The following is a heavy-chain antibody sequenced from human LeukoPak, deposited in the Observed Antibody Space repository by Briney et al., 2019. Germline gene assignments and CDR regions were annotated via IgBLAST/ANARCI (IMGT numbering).Heavy chain of an antibody. CDR1: GFTFSSYE. Sequence: PGGSLRLSCAASGFTFSSYEMNWVRQAPGKGLEWLSYIGSSGSTIYYADSVKGRFTISRDNAKNSLHLQMNSLRAEDTAVYYCARAEWELRYWGQGTLVTVSS. D-gene: IGHD1-26*01. V-gene: IGHV3-48*03. CDR2: IGSSGSTI. CDR3: ARAEWELRY. J-gene: IGHJ4*02.